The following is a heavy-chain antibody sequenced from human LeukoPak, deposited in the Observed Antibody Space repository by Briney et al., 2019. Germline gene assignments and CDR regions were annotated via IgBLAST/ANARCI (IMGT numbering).Heavy chain of an antibody. CDR3: ARGPGIDVAGVFDY. V-gene: IGHV1-18*04. CDR2: ISAYTGQT. D-gene: IGHD6-19*01. Sequence: ASVKLSCKASGFGFSSYGINWVRQAPGQRLEWMWWISAYTGQTKYLQKMRGRVTMTTDTSTNTAYMELRSLTSDDTAVYYCARGPGIDVAGVFDYWGKGSLVIVSS. J-gene: IGHJ4*02. CDR1: GFGFSSYG.